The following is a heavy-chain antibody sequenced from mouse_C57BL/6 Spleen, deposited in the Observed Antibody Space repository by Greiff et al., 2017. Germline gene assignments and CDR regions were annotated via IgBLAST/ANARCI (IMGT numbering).Heavy chain of an antibody. D-gene: IGHD2-2*01. J-gene: IGHJ3*01. CDR1: GFTFSDYY. CDR3: ARGDYGYDEGFDY. V-gene: IGHV5-12*01. CDR2: ISNGGGST. Sequence: VQRVESGGGLVQPGGSLKLSCAASGFTFSDYYMYWVRQTPEKRLEWVAYISNGGGSTYYPDTVKGRFTISRDNAKNTLYLQMSRLKSEDTDVYYCARGDYGYDEGFDYWGQGTLVTVSA.